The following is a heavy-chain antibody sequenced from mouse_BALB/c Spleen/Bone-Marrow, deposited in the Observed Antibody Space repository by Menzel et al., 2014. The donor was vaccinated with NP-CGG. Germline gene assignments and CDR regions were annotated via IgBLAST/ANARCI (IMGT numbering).Heavy chain of an antibody. CDR3: ARYDGYFDY. CDR1: GYAFTDYL. D-gene: IGHD2-3*01. V-gene: IGHV1-54*01. CDR2: INPGSGST. J-gene: IGHJ2*01. Sequence: QVQLKESGAELVRPGTSVKVSCKASGYAFTDYLMEWLKQRPGQGLEWIGVINPGSGSTNYNEKFKDKATLTADKSSSTAYMQPSSLTSDDSAVYFCARYDGYFDYWGQGTILTVSS.